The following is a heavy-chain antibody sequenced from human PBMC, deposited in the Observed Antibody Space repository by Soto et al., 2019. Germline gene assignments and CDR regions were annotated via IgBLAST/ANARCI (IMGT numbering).Heavy chain of an antibody. CDR2: IRSKTNSYAT. J-gene: IGHJ4*02. CDR3: TRQTDAVQWLVVPTDYNFDY. CDR1: GFTFGGSA. D-gene: IGHD6-19*01. V-gene: IGHV3-73*02. Sequence: EGQLVESGGGLVQPGGSLKLSCAASGFTFGGSAMHWVRQASGKGLEWVGHIRSKTNSYATAYAESEKGRFTISRDDSMNTAYLQMNDLTTEDTAVYFCTRQTDAVQWLVVPTDYNFDYWGQGTLVTVSS.